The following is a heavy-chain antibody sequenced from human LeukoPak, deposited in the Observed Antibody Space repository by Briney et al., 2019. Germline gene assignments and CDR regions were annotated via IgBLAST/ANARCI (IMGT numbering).Heavy chain of an antibody. V-gene: IGHV1-69*13. Sequence: SVKVSCKASGYTFTGYYMHWVRQAPGQGLEWMGGIIPIFGTANYAQKFQGRVTITADESTSTAYMELSSLRSEDTAVYYCARGDYRGWLQPHPHDYWGQGTLVTVSS. CDR1: GYTFTGYY. CDR3: ARGDYRGWLQPHPHDY. CDR2: IIPIFGTA. J-gene: IGHJ4*02. D-gene: IGHD5-24*01.